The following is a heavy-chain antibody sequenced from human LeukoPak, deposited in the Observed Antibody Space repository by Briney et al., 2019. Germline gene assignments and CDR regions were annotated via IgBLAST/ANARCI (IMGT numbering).Heavy chain of an antibody. Sequence: SETLSLTCTVSGGSISSRTYYWGWIRQPPGKGLEWIGYIYYSGSTNYNPSLKSRVTISVDTSKNQFSLKLSSVTAADTAVYYCAREDVVLVDAVRYYYYGMDVWGQGTTVTVSS. CDR2: IYYSGST. CDR3: AREDVVLVDAVRYYYYGMDV. CDR1: GGSISSRTYY. D-gene: IGHD2-8*01. V-gene: IGHV4-61*01. J-gene: IGHJ6*02.